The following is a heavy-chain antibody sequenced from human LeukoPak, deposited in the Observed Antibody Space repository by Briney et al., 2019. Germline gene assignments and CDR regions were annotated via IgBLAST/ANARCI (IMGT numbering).Heavy chain of an antibody. Sequence: GGSLRLSCAASGFTFSSYDMSWVRQAPGKGLEWVSAISGSGGSTYYADSVKGRFTISRDNSKNTLYLQMNSLRAEDTAVYYCAKELKYSSSWYYFDYWGQGTLVTVSS. CDR2: ISGSGGST. CDR3: AKELKYSSSWYYFDY. D-gene: IGHD6-13*01. CDR1: GFTFSSYD. J-gene: IGHJ4*02. V-gene: IGHV3-23*01.